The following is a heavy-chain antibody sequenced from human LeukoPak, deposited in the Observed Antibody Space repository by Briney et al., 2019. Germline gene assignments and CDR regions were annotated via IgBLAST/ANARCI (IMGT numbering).Heavy chain of an antibody. J-gene: IGHJ4*02. CDR2: ISSNGGST. D-gene: IGHD5-24*01. Sequence: GRSLRLSCAASGFTFSSYAMHWVRQAPGKGLEYVSAISSNGGSTYYANSVKGRFTISRDNSKNTLYLQMGSLRAEDMAVYYCARAGEMAVMWAFDYWGQGTLVTVSS. CDR1: GFTFSSYA. CDR3: ARAGEMAVMWAFDY. V-gene: IGHV3-64*01.